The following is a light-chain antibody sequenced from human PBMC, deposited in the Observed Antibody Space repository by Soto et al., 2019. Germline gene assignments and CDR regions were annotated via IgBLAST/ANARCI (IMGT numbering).Light chain of an antibody. CDR1: SSNIGSSY. CDR3: HSYDNSLSADV. V-gene: IGLV1-47*01. Sequence: QTVVTQPPSVSGTPGQRVTISCSGSSSNIGSSYVYWYQQLPGTAPKLLIYRNNQWPSGVPDRFSGSKAGTSASLVISGLRSEDEADYYCHSYDNSLSADVFGTGTKLTVL. J-gene: IGLJ1*01. CDR2: RNN.